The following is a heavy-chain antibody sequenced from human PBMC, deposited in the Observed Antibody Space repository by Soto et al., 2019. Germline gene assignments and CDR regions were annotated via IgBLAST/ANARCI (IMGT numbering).Heavy chain of an antibody. J-gene: IGHJ4*02. CDR3: AREDPMVRGAYY. CDR1: GGSISSYY. Sequence: QVQLQESGPGLVKPSETLSLTCTVSGGSISSYYWSWIRQPPGKGLEWIGYIYYSGSTNYNPSLKSRVTISVDTSKNQFSLKLSSVTAADTAVYYCAREDPMVRGAYYGGQGTLVTVSS. D-gene: IGHD3-10*01. CDR2: IYYSGST. V-gene: IGHV4-59*01.